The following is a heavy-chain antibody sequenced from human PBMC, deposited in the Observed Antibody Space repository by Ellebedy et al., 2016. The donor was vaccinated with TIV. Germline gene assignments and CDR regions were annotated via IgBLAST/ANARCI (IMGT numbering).Heavy chain of an antibody. Sequence: SETLSLTCVISGDSVSTDIGWNWIRQSPSRGLEWLGRTYYRSKWNNDYAVSLKSRITINPDTSKNLFSLQLNSVTPEDTAVYYCARGWFGSGMGVWGQGTTVTVSS. CDR1: GDSVSTDIG. J-gene: IGHJ6*02. V-gene: IGHV6-1*01. D-gene: IGHD3-10*01. CDR3: ARGWFGSGMGV. CDR2: TYYRSKWNN.